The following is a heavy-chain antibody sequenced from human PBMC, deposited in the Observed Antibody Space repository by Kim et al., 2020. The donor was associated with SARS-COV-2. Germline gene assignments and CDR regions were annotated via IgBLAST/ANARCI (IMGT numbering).Heavy chain of an antibody. J-gene: IGHJ4*02. CDR1: GFTFSNYA. CDR3: AKRGAWGSDY. Sequence: GGSLRLSCAASGFTFSNYAMSWVRQAPGKGLEWVSDISGGGDSTHYADSVKGRFTISRDNSKNTLDLQMNSVRAEDTALYYCAKRGAWGSDYWGQGTLVTVS. CDR2: ISGGGDST. D-gene: IGHD7-27*01. V-gene: IGHV3-23*01.